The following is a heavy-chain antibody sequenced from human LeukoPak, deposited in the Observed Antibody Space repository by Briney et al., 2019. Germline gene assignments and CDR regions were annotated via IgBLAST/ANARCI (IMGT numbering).Heavy chain of an antibody. CDR1: RFTFSSYW. CDR2: INSDASST. Sequence: QPGGSLRLSCAASRFTFSSYWMHWVRQAPGKGLVWVSRINSDASSTTYADSVKGRFTISRDNAKNTLYLQMNSLRAEDTAVYYCARIGVGGTTRGLYYFDYWAREPWSPSPQ. D-gene: IGHD1-26*01. V-gene: IGHV3-74*01. J-gene: IGHJ4*02. CDR3: ARIGVGGTTRGLYYFDY.